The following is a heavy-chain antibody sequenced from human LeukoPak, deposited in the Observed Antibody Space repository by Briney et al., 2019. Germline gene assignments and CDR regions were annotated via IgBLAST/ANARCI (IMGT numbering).Heavy chain of an antibody. D-gene: IGHD3-22*01. J-gene: IGHJ4*02. CDR2: INSDGSST. CDR3: ATLGYYDSSGPDY. CDR1: GFTFSSYW. Sequence: GGSLRLSCAASGFTFSSYWMHWVRQAPGRGLVRVSRINSDGSSTSYADSVKGRFTISRDNAKNTLYLQMNSLRAEDTAVYHCATLGYYDSSGPDYWGQGTLVTVSS. V-gene: IGHV3-74*01.